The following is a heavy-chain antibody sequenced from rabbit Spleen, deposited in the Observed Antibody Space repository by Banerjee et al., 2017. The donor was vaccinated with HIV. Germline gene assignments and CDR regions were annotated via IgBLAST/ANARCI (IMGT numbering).Heavy chain of an antibody. CDR1: GFSFSNSYW. D-gene: IGHD8-1*01. V-gene: IGHV1S45*01. J-gene: IGHJ6*01. CDR2: ILTGSSGNT. CDR3: ARDTGSSFSSYGMDL. Sequence: QEQLEESGGDLVKPEGSLTLTCTASGFSFSNSYWICWVRQAPGKGLEWIACILTGSSGNTWYASWAKGRFTISKTSSTTVTLQMTSLTAADTATYFCARDTGSSFSSYGMDLWGPGTLVTVS.